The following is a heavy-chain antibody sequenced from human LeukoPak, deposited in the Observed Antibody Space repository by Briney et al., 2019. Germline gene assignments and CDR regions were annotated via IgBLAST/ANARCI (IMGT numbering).Heavy chain of an antibody. V-gene: IGHV4-39*07. CDR1: GGSISSSSYY. CDR3: ARPNYYDSSGYWS. CDR2: IYYSGST. D-gene: IGHD3-22*01. Sequence: SETLSLTCTVSGGSISSSSYYWGWIRQPPGKGLEWIGSIYYSGSTYYNPSLKSRVTISVDTSKNQFSLTLSSVTAADTAVYYCARPNYYDSSGYWSWGQGTLVTVSS. J-gene: IGHJ5*02.